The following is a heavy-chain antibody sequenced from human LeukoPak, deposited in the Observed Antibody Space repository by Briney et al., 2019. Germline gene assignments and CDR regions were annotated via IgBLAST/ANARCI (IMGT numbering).Heavy chain of an antibody. Sequence: ASVKVSCKVPGYTLTELSMHWVRQAPGKGLEWMGGFDPEDGETIYAQKFQGRVTMTEDTSTATAYMELSSLRSEDTAVYHRPTRRTRYCSSTSCYTRWFDPWGQGTLVTVSS. V-gene: IGHV1-24*01. D-gene: IGHD2-2*02. CDR3: PTRRTRYCSSTSCYTRWFDP. CDR1: GYTLTELS. CDR2: FDPEDGET. J-gene: IGHJ5*02.